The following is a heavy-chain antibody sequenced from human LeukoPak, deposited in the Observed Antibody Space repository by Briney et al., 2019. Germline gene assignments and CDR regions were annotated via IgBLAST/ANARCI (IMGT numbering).Heavy chain of an antibody. J-gene: IGHJ4*02. D-gene: IGHD5-18*01. Sequence: RPGGSLRLSCAASGFTFSSYGMHWVRQAPGKGLEWVAVISYDGSNKYYADSVKGRFTISRDNSKNTLYLQMNSLRAEDTAVYYCAKGGYSYGSNPGYWGQGTLVTVSS. CDR3: AKGGYSYGSNPGY. V-gene: IGHV3-30*18. CDR1: GFTFSSYG. CDR2: ISYDGSNK.